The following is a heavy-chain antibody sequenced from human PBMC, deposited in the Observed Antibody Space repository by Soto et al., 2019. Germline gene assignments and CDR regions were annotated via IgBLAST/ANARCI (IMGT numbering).Heavy chain of an antibody. D-gene: IGHD2-2*01. CDR1: GGSISSSNW. V-gene: IGHV4-4*02. J-gene: IGHJ5*02. Sequence: QVQLQESGPGLVKPSGTLSLTCAVSGGSISSSNWWSWVRQPPGKGLEWIGEIYHSGSTNYNPSLNSRVTISVDKSKNQFSLKLSSVTAADTAVYYCARAQLVPAAAGRWFDPWGQGTLVTVSS. CDR3: ARAQLVPAAAGRWFDP. CDR2: IYHSGST.